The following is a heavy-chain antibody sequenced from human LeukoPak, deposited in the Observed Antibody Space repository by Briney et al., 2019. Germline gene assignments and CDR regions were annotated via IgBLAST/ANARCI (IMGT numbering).Heavy chain of an antibody. D-gene: IGHD1-26*01. CDR3: ARHAKVGAGVFDI. J-gene: IGHJ3*02. CDR2: INHSGST. CDR1: GGSFSGYY. V-gene: IGHV4-34*01. Sequence: SETLSLTCAVYGGSFSGYYWSWIRQPPGKGLEWIGEINHSGSTNYNPSLKSRVTISVDTSKNQFSLKLSSVTAADTAVYHCARHAKVGAGVFDIWGQGTMVTVSS.